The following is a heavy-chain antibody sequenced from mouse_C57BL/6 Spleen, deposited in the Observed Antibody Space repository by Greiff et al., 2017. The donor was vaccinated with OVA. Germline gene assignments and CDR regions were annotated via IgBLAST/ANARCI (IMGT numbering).Heavy chain of an antibody. CDR1: GFNIKDDY. J-gene: IGHJ1*03. CDR3: TTPPVVDTRGYFDV. D-gene: IGHD1-1*01. CDR2: IDPENGDT. V-gene: IGHV14-4*01. Sequence: VQLQQSGAELVRPGASVKLSCTASGFNIKDDYMPWVKQRPEQGLEWIGWIDPENGDTEYASKFQGKATITADTSSNTAYLQLSSLTSEDTAVYYCTTPPVVDTRGYFDVWGTGTTVTVSS.